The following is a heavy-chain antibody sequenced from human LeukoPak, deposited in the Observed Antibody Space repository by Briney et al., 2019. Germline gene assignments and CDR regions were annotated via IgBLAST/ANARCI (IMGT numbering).Heavy chain of an antibody. CDR3: ARDGRLFPGCDCGRYRPGYYFDS. V-gene: IGHV3-23*01. D-gene: IGHD1-26*01. Sequence: GGSLRLSCAASGFTFSTYAMTWVPQAPGKGLEWVSTISGSGDNTYYADSVKGRFTISRDNPKNTVYLHMHRLRAEDTAMYFCARDGRLFPGCDCGRYRPGYYFDSWGQGTLVTVSS. CDR1: GFTFSTYA. CDR2: ISGSGDNT. J-gene: IGHJ4*02.